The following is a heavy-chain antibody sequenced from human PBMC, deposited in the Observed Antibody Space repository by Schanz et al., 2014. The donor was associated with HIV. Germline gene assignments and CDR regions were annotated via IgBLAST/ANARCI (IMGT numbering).Heavy chain of an antibody. J-gene: IGHJ4*02. CDR2: INSDGSST. Sequence: EVQLVESGGGLVQPGGSLRLSCAASGSTFSSYWMHWVRQAPGKGLVGVSRINSDGSSTNYADSVKGRLTISRDNAKNTLYLQMNSLRAEDTAVYYCAKPEYDSRGSSQSHFDYWGQGTLVTVSS. D-gene: IGHD3-22*01. V-gene: IGHV3-74*01. CDR3: AKPEYDSRGSSQSHFDY. CDR1: GSTFSSYW.